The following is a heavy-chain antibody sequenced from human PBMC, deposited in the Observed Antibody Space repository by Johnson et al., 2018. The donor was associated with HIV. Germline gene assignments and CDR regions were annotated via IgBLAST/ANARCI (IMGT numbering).Heavy chain of an antibody. D-gene: IGHD1-26*01. J-gene: IGHJ3*02. CDR1: GFTFSNYG. CDR3: ARGELRVGAFDI. V-gene: IGHV3-30*02. CDR2: IQNDGSNK. Sequence: QVQLMESGGGVVQPGESLRLSCAASGFTFSNYGMHWVRQAPGKGLEWVAFIQNDGSNKYYADSVKGRYTISRDNSRNTLYLQMSNLRTEDTAVYYCARGELRVGAFDIWGQATMVTVSS.